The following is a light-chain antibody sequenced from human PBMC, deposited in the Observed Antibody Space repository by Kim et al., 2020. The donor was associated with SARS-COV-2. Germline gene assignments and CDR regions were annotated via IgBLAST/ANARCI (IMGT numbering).Light chain of an antibody. V-gene: IGKV3-15*01. CDR1: QSVSSN. CDR3: QKYNNWPPLT. Sequence: EIVMTQSPATLSVSPGERATLSCRASQSVSSNLARYEQKPGQAPRLLLYGASTRATGIPARFSGRWSGTEFTLTISSLQSEDFAVYYCQKYNNWPPLTICGGTKVDIK. J-gene: IGKJ4*01. CDR2: GAS.